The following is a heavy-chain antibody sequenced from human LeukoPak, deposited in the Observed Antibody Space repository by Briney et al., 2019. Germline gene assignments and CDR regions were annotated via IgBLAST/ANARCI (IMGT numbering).Heavy chain of an antibody. CDR1: GFTFSHYG. D-gene: IGHD4-17*01. CDR3: AKVVSHLDYGDYSTGFDY. J-gene: IGHJ4*02. Sequence: PGRSLRLSCAASGFTFSHYGLHWVRQAPGKGLEWVALISYDGGNKNYADSVRGRFTISRDNSKNTLYLQMNSLRAEDTAVYYCAKVVSHLDYGDYSTGFDYWGQGTLVTVSS. V-gene: IGHV3-30*18. CDR2: ISYDGGNK.